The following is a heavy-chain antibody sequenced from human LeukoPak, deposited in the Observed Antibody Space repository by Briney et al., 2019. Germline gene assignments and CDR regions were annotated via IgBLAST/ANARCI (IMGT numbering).Heavy chain of an antibody. Sequence: PGESLRLSCAASGFAFSSYAMSWVRQAPGKGLEWVSATRSSGSQINYPDSVKGRFTISRDNSKNTLFLQMSSLSAVDTAVYYCAKARTFYDFLTGYLAFDFWGQGTLVTV. CDR2: TRSSGSQI. J-gene: IGHJ4*02. D-gene: IGHD3-9*01. V-gene: IGHV3-23*01. CDR1: GFAFSSYA. CDR3: AKARTFYDFLTGYLAFDF.